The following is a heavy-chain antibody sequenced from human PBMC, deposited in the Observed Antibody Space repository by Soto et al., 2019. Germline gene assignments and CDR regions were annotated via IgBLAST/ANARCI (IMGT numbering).Heavy chain of an antibody. D-gene: IGHD1-1*01. CDR2: VYYRGRS. V-gene: IGHV4-39*07. CDR1: GGSVTNSNYY. J-gene: IGHJ6*02. CDR3: ARVQSSPTTAGAGGGMDV. Sequence: PSRTCDDTGGSVTNSNYYWGWIRKSPGKGLEWIGSVYYRGRSYSKSSVKSRVTISVDTSKNQFSLNFNSVTASDTAVYYCARVQSSPTTAGAGGGMDVWGQGTTVTVSS.